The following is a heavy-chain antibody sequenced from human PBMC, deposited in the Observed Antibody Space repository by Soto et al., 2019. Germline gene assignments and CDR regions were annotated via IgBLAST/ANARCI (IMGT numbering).Heavy chain of an antibody. CDR2: IYYSGST. CDR1: GGSISNYY. D-gene: IGHD3-10*01. CDR3: ARGLYTMVRGVIRSGYWFDP. Sequence: SETLSLTCTVSGGSISNYYWSWIRQPPGKGLEWIGYIYYSGSTNYNPSLKSRVTISVDTSKNQFSLKLSSVTAADTAVYYCARGLYTMVRGVIRSGYWFDPWGQGTLVTVSS. V-gene: IGHV4-59*01. J-gene: IGHJ5*02.